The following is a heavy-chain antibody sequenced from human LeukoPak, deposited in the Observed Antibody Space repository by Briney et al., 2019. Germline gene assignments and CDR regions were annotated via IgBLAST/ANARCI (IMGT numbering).Heavy chain of an antibody. D-gene: IGHD1-1*01. CDR2: ISHSGST. CDR1: GYSISSTYY. J-gene: IGHJ4*02. Sequence: SETLSLTCTVSGYSISSTYYGAWIRQPPGRGLEWIATISHSGSTYYTPSLKGRLTISLDTSRNHFSLRLSSVTAADTAVYYCARVNAPVATFDYWGLGTLVAVSS. V-gene: IGHV4-38-2*02. CDR3: ARVNAPVATFDY.